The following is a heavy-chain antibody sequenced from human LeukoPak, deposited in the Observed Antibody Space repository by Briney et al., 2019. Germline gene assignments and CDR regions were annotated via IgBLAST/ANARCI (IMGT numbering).Heavy chain of an antibody. J-gene: IGHJ4*02. V-gene: IGHV4-30-2*01. CDR3: ARVAGTADYFDY. Sequence: SQTLSLTCTVSGGSISSGGYYWSWIRQPPGKGLEWIGYIYHRGSTYYNPSLKSRVTISVDRSKNQFSLKLSSVTAADTAVYYCARVAGTADYFDYWGQGTLVTVSS. CDR2: IYHRGST. CDR1: GGSISSGGYY. D-gene: IGHD1-1*01.